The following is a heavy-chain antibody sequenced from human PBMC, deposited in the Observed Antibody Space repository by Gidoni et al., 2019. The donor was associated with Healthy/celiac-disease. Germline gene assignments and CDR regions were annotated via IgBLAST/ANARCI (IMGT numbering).Heavy chain of an antibody. Sequence: QVQLQESGPGLVKHSQTLSLTCTVSGGSISSGSYYWSWIRQPAGKGLEWIGRIYTSGSTNYNPSLKSRVTISVDTSKNQFSLKLSSVTAADTAVYYCARDQYYYDSSDAFDIWGQGTMVTVSS. V-gene: IGHV4-61*02. J-gene: IGHJ3*02. CDR2: IYTSGST. CDR3: ARDQYYYDSSDAFDI. D-gene: IGHD3-22*01. CDR1: GGSISSGSYY.